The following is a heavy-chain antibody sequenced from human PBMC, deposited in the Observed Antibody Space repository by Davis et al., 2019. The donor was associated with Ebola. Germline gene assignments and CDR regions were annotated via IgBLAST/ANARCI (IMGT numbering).Heavy chain of an antibody. J-gene: IGHJ4*02. Sequence: GESLKISCAASGFTFSNYGMHWVRQAPGKGLEWVAFISDDGTNKYYADSVKGRFTISRDNSKNTLYLQMNSLRAEDTAVYYCAKEQSSGSSIAALFDYWGQGTLVTVSS. CDR1: GFTFSNYG. V-gene: IGHV3-30*18. CDR2: ISDDGTNK. D-gene: IGHD6-6*01. CDR3: AKEQSSGSSIAALFDY.